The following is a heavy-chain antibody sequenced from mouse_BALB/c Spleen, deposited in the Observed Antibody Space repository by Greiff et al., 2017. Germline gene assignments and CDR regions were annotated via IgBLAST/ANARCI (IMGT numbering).Heavy chain of an antibody. V-gene: IGHV5-6-3*01. J-gene: IGHJ4*01. CDR2: INSNGGST. CDR3: ARGYYYYAMDY. CDR1: GFTFSSYG. Sequence: EVMLVESGGGLVQPGGSLKLSCAASGFTFSSYGMSWVRQTPDKRLELVATINSNGGSTYYPDSVKGRFTISRDNAKNTLYLQMSSLKSEDTAMYYCARGYYYYAMDYWGQGTSVTVSS.